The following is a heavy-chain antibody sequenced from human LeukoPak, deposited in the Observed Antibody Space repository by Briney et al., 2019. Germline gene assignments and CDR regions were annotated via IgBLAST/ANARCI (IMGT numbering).Heavy chain of an antibody. CDR1: GFTFSSHS. CDR2: MTVTNKI. D-gene: IGHD3-3*01. Sequence: GGSLRLSCAASGFTFSSHSINWVRQAPGKGLDWIATMTVTNKIYYADSVKGRFTISRDNAENSVYLQMNSLRDEDTAVYSCARAQTLFWEFDGFDIWGRGTKVTVSS. J-gene: IGHJ3*02. CDR3: ARAQTLFWEFDGFDI. V-gene: IGHV3-69-1*01.